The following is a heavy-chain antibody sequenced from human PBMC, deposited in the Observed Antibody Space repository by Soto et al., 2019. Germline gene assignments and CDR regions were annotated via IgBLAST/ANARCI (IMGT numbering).Heavy chain of an antibody. CDR2: INAGNGNT. J-gene: IGHJ4*02. Sequence: QVKLVQSGAEEKKPGASVKVSCKASGYTFTSYAMHWVRQAPGQRLEWMGWINAGNGNTKYSQKFQGRVTITRDTSASTADRELGSLRSEDTAMYYCAREPALEGPRGGGDYWGQGTLVTVSS. CDR3: AREPALEGPRGGGDY. CDR1: GYTFTSYA. D-gene: IGHD3-10*01. V-gene: IGHV1-3*05.